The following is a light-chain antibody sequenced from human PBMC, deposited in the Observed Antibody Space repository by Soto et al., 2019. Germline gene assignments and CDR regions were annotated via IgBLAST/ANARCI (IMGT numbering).Light chain of an antibody. Sequence: QSVLTQPASVSRSPGQSITIPCTGTNSDVGGYNYVSWYQHHPGKAPKLMIYEVFNRPSGVSSRFSGSKSGSTASLTISGLQAEDEADYYCSSYTTTNTLYVFGTGTKLTVL. V-gene: IGLV2-14*01. CDR1: NSDVGGYNY. CDR2: EVF. CDR3: SSYTTTNTLYV. J-gene: IGLJ1*01.